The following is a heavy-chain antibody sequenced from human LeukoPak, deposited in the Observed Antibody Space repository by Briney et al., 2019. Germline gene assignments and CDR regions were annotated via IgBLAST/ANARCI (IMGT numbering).Heavy chain of an antibody. Sequence: PGGSLRLSCAASGFTFSTYWMSWVRQAPGKGLEWVAFMRYDGSNKYYADSVKGRFTISRDNSKNTLYLQMNSLRAEDTAVYYCAKPLSIVGATDDAFDIWGQGTMVTVSS. CDR3: AKPLSIVGATDDAFDI. D-gene: IGHD1-26*01. CDR1: GFTFSTYW. J-gene: IGHJ3*02. CDR2: MRYDGSNK. V-gene: IGHV3-30*02.